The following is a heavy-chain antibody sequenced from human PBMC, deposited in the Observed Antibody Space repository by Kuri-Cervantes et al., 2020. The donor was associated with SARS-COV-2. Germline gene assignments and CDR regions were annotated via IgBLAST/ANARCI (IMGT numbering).Heavy chain of an antibody. CDR2: ISGSGGSA. J-gene: IGHJ4*02. V-gene: IGHV3-23*01. D-gene: IGHD3-22*01. CDR1: AFTFSGRS. Sequence: GGSLRLSCAASAFTFSGRSMSWVRQAPGKGLEWVSTISGSGGSAYCVDSVMGRFTISRDNSKNTLYLQVNSLRAEDTAIYYCTTYESTGYYYDYWGQGTLVTVSS. CDR3: TTYESTGYYYDY.